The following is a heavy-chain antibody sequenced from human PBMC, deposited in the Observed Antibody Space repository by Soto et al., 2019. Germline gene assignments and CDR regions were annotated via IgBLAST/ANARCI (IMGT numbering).Heavy chain of an antibody. Sequence: GGSLRLSCAASGFTFSSYGMHWVRQAPGKGLEWVAVISYDGSNKYYADSVKGRFTISRDNSKNTLYLQMSSLRAEDTAVYYCAKDGDSSGWYTLRRTLDYYYGMDVWGQGTTVTVSS. D-gene: IGHD6-19*01. CDR3: AKDGDSSGWYTLRRTLDYYYGMDV. CDR2: ISYDGSNK. CDR1: GFTFSSYG. V-gene: IGHV3-30*18. J-gene: IGHJ6*02.